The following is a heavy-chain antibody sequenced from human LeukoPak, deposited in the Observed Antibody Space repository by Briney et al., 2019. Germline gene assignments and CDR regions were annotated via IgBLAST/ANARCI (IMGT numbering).Heavy chain of an antibody. CDR3: ARHGVGYCSSTSCRINDY. J-gene: IGHJ4*02. CDR2: INHSGST. D-gene: IGHD2-2*01. CDR1: GGSISSSGYY. Sequence: PSETLSLTCTVSGGSISSSGYYWGWIRQPPGKGLEWIGEINHSGSTNYNPSLKSRVTISVDTSKNQFSLKLSSVTAADTAVYYCARHGVGYCSSTSCRINDYWGQGTLVTVSS. V-gene: IGHV4-39*01.